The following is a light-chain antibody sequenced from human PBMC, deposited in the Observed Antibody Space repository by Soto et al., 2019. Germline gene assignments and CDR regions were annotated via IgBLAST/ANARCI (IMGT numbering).Light chain of an antibody. J-gene: IGKJ1*01. V-gene: IGKV3-11*01. CDR1: QSVSTY. CDR3: QHYNSYSEA. Sequence: EIVLTQSPATLSLSPGERATLSCRASQSVSTYLAWYQQKPGQAPRLLIYSASSRATGIPDRFSGSGSGTDYTLTISSLQPDDFATYYCQHYNSYSEAFGQGTKVDNK. CDR2: SAS.